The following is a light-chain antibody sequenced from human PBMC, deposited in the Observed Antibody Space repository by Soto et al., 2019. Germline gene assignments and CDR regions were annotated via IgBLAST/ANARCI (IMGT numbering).Light chain of an antibody. J-gene: IGKJ1*01. CDR1: QSISSW. Sequence: DIQMTQSPSTLSASVGDRVTITCRASQSISSWLAWYQQKPGKAPKLLIYKASSLESGVPSRFSGSGSGTEITLTTSSLQPDDFATYYCQQYNSYSRTFGLGTKVEIK. CDR2: KAS. V-gene: IGKV1-5*03. CDR3: QQYNSYSRT.